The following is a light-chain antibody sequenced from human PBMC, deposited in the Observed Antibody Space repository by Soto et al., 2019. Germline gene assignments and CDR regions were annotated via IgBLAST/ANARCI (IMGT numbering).Light chain of an antibody. J-gene: IGLJ1*01. CDR3: GTWDSSLSAYV. V-gene: IGLV1-51*01. CDR2: DNA. Sequence: QSVLTQPPSVSAAPGQRVTISCSGSSSNIGSNSVSWYQQLPGTAPQLLIYDNAKRPSGIPDRFSGSKSDTSATLAISGLQTGDEADYYCGTWDSSLSAYVFGTGTKVTV. CDR1: SSNIGSNS.